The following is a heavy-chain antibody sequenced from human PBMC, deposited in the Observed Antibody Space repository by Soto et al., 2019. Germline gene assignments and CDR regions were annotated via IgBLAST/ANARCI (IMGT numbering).Heavy chain of an antibody. CDR1: GFTFSSYG. J-gene: IGHJ6*02. Sequence: QVELVESWGGVVQPGRSLRLSCAASGFTFSSYGMHWVRQAPGKGLEWVAVIWYDGSNKYYADSVKGRFTISRDNSKNTLYLQMNSLRAEDTAVYYCARDTHYYGMDVWGQGTTVTVSS. CDR2: IWYDGSNK. V-gene: IGHV3-33*01. CDR3: ARDTHYYGMDV.